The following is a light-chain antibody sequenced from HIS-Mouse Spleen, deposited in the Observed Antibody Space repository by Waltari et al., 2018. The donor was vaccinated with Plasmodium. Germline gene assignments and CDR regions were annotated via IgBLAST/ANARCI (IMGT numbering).Light chain of an antibody. CDR3: SSYAGSNNLV. V-gene: IGLV2-8*01. Sequence: QSALTQPPSASGSPGQSVTISCPGTSSDVGGYNYVSWYQQPPGKAPKLMLYEVSKRPAGVPDPFSGSKSGNTASLTVAGLQAEDEADYYCSSYAGSNNLVFGGGTKLTVL. J-gene: IGLJ2*01. CDR2: EVS. CDR1: SSDVGGYNY.